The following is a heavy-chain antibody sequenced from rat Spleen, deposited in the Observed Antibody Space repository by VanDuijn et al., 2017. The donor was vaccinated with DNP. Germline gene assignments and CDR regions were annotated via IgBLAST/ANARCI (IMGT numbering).Heavy chain of an antibody. CDR1: GFTFTDYN. CDR3: ARQALRRLYWFAY. CDR2: VSYEGRTT. D-gene: IGHD1-11*01. V-gene: IGHV5-22*01. J-gene: IGHJ3*01. Sequence: EVQLVESGGGLVQPGRSLILSCAASGFTFTDYNMAWVRQSPEKGLEWVATVSYEGRTTYYGDFVKGRFTISRDNAKNSLYLQMNSLRSEDTATYFCARQALRRLYWFAYWGQGTLVTVSS.